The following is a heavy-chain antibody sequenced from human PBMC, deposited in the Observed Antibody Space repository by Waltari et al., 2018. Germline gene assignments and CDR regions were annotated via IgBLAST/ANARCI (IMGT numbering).Heavy chain of an antibody. Sequence: QVQLVQSGAELKKPGAYANLYCQASGYTFTSYYIQWVRQAPGQGLEWMGVMNSGGDTTIYAQKFQGRVTMTRDTSTSTVYMELSSLRSEDTAVYYCARLGITMTPDYWGQGTLVTVSS. V-gene: IGHV1-46*01. CDR1: GYTFTSYY. CDR2: MNSGGDTT. CDR3: ARLGITMTPDY. J-gene: IGHJ4*02.